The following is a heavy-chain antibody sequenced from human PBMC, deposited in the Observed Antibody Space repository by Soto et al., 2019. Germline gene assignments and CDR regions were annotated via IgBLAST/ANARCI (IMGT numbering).Heavy chain of an antibody. V-gene: IGHV3-23*01. CDR1: GYTFGRYA. D-gene: IGHD3-22*01. CDR3: VKDRSYYDISAFFN. Sequence: EVQLLESGGGLVQPGGSLRLSCAGSGYTFGRYAMSWVRQAPATGLEWVSLISGDSTYTYYAYSVKGRFTISRDNSKNTMFMKMNSLRAEDTAVYYCVKDRSYYDISAFFNWGQGTLVTVPS. J-gene: IGHJ4*02. CDR2: ISGDSTYT.